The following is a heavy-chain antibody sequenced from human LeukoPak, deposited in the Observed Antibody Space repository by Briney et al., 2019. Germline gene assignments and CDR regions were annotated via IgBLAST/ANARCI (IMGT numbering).Heavy chain of an antibody. CDR2: ISGSGGNT. V-gene: IGHV3-23*01. CDR3: AKEDGEYSSSYNWFDP. J-gene: IGHJ5*02. CDR1: GFTLSSYA. Sequence: GGSLRLSCAASGFTLSSYAMGWVRQAPGKGLEWVSAISGSGGNTYYADSVKGRFTISRDNSKNTLYLQMNSLRAEDTAVYYCAKEDGEYSSSYNWFDPWGQGTLVTVSS. D-gene: IGHD6-13*01.